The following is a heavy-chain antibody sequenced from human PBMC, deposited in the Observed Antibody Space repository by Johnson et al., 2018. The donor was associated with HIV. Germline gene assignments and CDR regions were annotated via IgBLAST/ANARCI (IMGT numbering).Heavy chain of an antibody. V-gene: IGHV3-30*02. CDR2: IRYDGTNK. J-gene: IGHJ3*02. CDR1: GFTFSSYD. CDR3: AKDQAVAGRGLFDFDI. Sequence: QVQLVESGGGVVQPGGSLRLSCETSGFTFSSYDMHWVRQAPGKGLEWVAFIRYDGTNKHFADSVKGRFTISRDNSKNTLYLQMHRLRAEDTAVYYCAKDQAVAGRGLFDFDIWGQGTMVTVSS. D-gene: IGHD6-19*01.